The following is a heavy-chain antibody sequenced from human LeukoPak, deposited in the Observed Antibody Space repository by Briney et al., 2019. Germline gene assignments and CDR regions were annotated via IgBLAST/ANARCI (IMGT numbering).Heavy chain of an antibody. CDR1: GYTFTSYY. CDR2: INPSGGST. Sequence: ASVKVSCKASGYTFTSYYMHWVRQAPGQGLEWMGIINPSGGSTRYEQKFQGRLTMTRDMSTSTVYMELSSLRSEDTAVYYCARAEIVVVVAATGDAFDIWGQGTMVTVSS. D-gene: IGHD2-15*01. CDR3: ARAEIVVVVAATGDAFDI. J-gene: IGHJ3*02. V-gene: IGHV1-46*01.